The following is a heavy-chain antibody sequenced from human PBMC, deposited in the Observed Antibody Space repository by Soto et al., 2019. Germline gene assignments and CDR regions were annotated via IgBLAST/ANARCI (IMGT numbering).Heavy chain of an antibody. Sequence: EVPLVESGGGLVQPGRSLRLSCAASGFTFDDYAMHWVRQAPGKGLEWVSGISWNSGSIGYADSVKGRFTISRDNAKNSLYLQMNSLRAEDTDLYYCAKDVGLGEGRYYDYGMDVWGQGTTVTVAS. J-gene: IGHJ6*02. CDR1: GFTFDDYA. CDR2: ISWNSGSI. CDR3: AKDVGLGEGRYYDYGMDV. V-gene: IGHV3-9*01. D-gene: IGHD3-10*01.